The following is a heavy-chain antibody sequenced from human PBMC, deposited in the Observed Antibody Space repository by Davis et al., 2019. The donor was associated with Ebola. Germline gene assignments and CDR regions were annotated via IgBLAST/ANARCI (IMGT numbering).Heavy chain of an antibody. CDR2: IRAYHGYT. Sequence: AASVKVSCKASGYTFTSYGISWLRQAPGQGLEWMGWIRAYHGYTNYAPKLQGRFTLTTDTSPSTAYMELRSLRSDDTAVYYCARDYSSSWTRYPEYFQHWGQGTLVTVSS. J-gene: IGHJ1*01. V-gene: IGHV1-18*04. CDR3: ARDYSSSWTRYPEYFQH. CDR1: GYTFTSYG. D-gene: IGHD6-13*01.